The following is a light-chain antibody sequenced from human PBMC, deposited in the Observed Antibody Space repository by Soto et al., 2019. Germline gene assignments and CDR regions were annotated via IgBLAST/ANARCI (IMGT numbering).Light chain of an antibody. CDR1: ESVTSSC. CDR2: TTS. CDR3: QQCGGTPLFS. J-gene: IGKJ3*01. V-gene: IGKV3-20*01. Sequence: EIVLTQSPDTLSLSPGERATLSCTASESVTSSCLAWYQRKPGQAPRLLIHTTSTRATDIPDRFRGSGSGTDFTLTICRLEPEDFAVYYCQQCGGTPLFSFGPGTRVDI.